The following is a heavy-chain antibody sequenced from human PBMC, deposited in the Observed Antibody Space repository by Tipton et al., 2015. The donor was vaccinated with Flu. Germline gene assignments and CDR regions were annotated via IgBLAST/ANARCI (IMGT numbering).Heavy chain of an antibody. CDR2: IFATGTA. J-gene: IGHJ4*01. V-gene: IGHV4-4*07. Sequence: GEALGTHYWTWFRQPAGERLEWIGRIFATGTAIYNPSLRSRVTMSVDTSKNQFSLNLTSVTAADTAVYYCARLPRHHGDYTFDYWGPGIMVTVSS. CDR3: ARLPRHHGDYTFDY. D-gene: IGHD4-17*01. CDR1: GEALGTHY.